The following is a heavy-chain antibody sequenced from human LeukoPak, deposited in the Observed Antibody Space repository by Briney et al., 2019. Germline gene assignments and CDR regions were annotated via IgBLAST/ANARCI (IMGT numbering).Heavy chain of an antibody. J-gene: IGHJ4*02. CDR3: ARSQFDY. Sequence: GGSPRLSCVTSGFSFSSYWMLWVRQVTGKGRVWVSRISGDGSTTTYADSVKGRFTISMDNTKNILYRQMDSLRTEDTAIYYCARSQFDYWGQGILVTVSS. CDR1: GFSFSSYW. CDR2: ISGDGSTT. V-gene: IGHV3-74*01.